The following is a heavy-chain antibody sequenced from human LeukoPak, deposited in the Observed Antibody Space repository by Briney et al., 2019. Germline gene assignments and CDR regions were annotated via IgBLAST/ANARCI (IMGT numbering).Heavy chain of an antibody. CDR2: ISPSGNTF. V-gene: IGHV3-48*03. CDR1: GFTFSSYE. J-gene: IGHJ4*02. Sequence: GGSLRLSCAASGFTFSSYEVHWVRQAPGKGLEWVSYISPSGNTFYYADSVKGRFTISRDNAKNSLYLQMNSLRAEDTAVYYCARGRIYFDYWGQGTLVTVSS. CDR3: ARGRIYFDY. D-gene: IGHD2-15*01.